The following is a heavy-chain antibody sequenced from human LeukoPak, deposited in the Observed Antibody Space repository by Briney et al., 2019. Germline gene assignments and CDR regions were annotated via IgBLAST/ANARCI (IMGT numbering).Heavy chain of an antibody. CDR1: GGSISSSDSY. D-gene: IGHD3-10*01. J-gene: IGHJ4*02. V-gene: IGHV4-39*01. Sequence: SETLSLTCTVSGGSISSSDSYWAWVRQPPGKGLEWIGSICFSRTTYYNPSLRSRVTMSIDTSKNHFSLKVASVTAADTAVYYCGRHFPETGRDEQPLEYWGQGSLFTVSS. CDR2: ICFSRTT. CDR3: GRHFPETGRDEQPLEY.